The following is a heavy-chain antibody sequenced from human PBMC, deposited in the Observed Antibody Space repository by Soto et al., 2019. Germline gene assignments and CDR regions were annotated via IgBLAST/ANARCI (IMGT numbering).Heavy chain of an antibody. Sequence: QVQLVQSGAEVKKPGSSVKVSCKASGGTFSSYAISWVRQAPGQGLEWRGGIIPIFGTANYAQKFQGRVTITADESTSTAYMELSSLRSEDTAVYYCARSPVGATTGWLDYWGQGTLVTVSS. D-gene: IGHD1-26*01. V-gene: IGHV1-69*01. CDR2: IIPIFGTA. J-gene: IGHJ4*02. CDR3: ARSPVGATTGWLDY. CDR1: GGTFSSYA.